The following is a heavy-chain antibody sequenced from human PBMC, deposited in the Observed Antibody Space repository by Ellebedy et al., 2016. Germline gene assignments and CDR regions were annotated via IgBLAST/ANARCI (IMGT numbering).Heavy chain of an antibody. D-gene: IGHD5-18*01. Sequence: ASVKVSXXASGYTFTGYYMHWVRQAPGQGLEWMGWINPNSGGTNYAQKFQGRVTMTRDTSISTAYMELSRLRSDDTAVYYCATYVDTAMVFPYYYYYMDVWGKGTTVTVSS. V-gene: IGHV1-2*02. CDR2: INPNSGGT. CDR1: GYTFTGYY. J-gene: IGHJ6*03. CDR3: ATYVDTAMVFPYYYYYMDV.